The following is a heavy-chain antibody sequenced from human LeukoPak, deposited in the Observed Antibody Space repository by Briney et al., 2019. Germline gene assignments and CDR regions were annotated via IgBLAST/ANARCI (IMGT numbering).Heavy chain of an antibody. CDR1: GFTLSTYG. CDR2: ISNDGGNR. Sequence: PGRSLRLSCAGSGFTLSTYGMHWVREPPGKGLDWVAVISNDGGNRFYADSVKGRFTISRDNSENTVYLQMDSLRPEDTAVYYCAGKPYGSGTYYNNWFDPWGQGTLVTVSS. CDR3: AGKPYGSGTYYNNWFDP. V-gene: IGHV3-30*03. J-gene: IGHJ5*02. D-gene: IGHD3-10*01.